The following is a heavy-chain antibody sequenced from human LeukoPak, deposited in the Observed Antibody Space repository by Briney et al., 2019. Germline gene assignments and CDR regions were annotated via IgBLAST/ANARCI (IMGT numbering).Heavy chain of an antibody. CDR3: AKDRRRDDVLTGSFSD. CDR2: ISSSSSYI. D-gene: IGHD3-9*01. Sequence: GGPLRLSCAASGFTFSSYGMHWVRQAPGKGLEWVSSISSSSSYIYYADSVKGRFTISRDNAKNSLYLQMNSLRAEDTAVYNCAKDRRRDDVLTGSFSDWGQGTLVTVSS. V-gene: IGHV3-21*01. J-gene: IGHJ4*02. CDR1: GFTFSSYG.